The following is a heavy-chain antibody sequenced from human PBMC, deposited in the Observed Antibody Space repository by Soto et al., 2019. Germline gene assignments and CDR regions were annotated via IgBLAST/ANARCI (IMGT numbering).Heavy chain of an antibody. CDR1: GGSISSYY. V-gene: IGHV4-59*08. J-gene: IGHJ3*02. CDR3: ARAAAGVFDAFDI. D-gene: IGHD6-13*01. Sequence: SETLSLTCTVSGGSISSYYWSWIRQPPGKGLEWIGYIYYSGSTNYNPSLKSRVTISVDTSKNQFSLKLSSVAAADTAVYYCARAAAGVFDAFDIWGQGTMVTVS. CDR2: IYYSGST.